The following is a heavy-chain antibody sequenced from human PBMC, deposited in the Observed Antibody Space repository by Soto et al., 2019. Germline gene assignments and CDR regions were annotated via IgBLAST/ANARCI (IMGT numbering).Heavy chain of an antibody. CDR2: ISGSGGST. CDR1: GFTLSSYA. Sequence: HPGGSLRLSCAASGFTLSSYAMSWVRQAPGKGLEWVSAISGSGGSTYYADSVKGRFTISRDNSKNTLYLQMNSLRAEDTAVYYCAKDLTMVRPIYYFDYWGQGTLVTVSS. D-gene: IGHD3-10*01. CDR3: AKDLTMVRPIYYFDY. V-gene: IGHV3-23*01. J-gene: IGHJ4*02.